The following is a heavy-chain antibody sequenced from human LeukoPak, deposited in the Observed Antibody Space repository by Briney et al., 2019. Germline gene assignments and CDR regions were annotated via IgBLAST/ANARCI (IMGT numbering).Heavy chain of an antibody. CDR3: ASKYYYDSSGYSTPYYFDY. V-gene: IGHV4-31*03. CDR1: GGSISSGGYY. D-gene: IGHD3-22*01. J-gene: IGHJ4*02. CDR2: IYYSGST. Sequence: PSQTLSLTCTVSGGSISSGGYYWSWIRQHPGKGLEWIGYIYYSGSTYYNPSLKSRVTISVDTSKNQFSLKLSSVTAADTAVYYCASKYYYDSSGYSTPYYFDYWGQGTLVTVSS.